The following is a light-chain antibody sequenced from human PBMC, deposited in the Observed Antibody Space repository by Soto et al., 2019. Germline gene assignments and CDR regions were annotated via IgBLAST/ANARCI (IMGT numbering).Light chain of an antibody. CDR1: EDIDTS. CDR2: GAS. V-gene: IGKV1-5*01. Sequence: DIQITHPPSTLSVSLGARVRITCRASEDIDTSLAWFQQRPGKAPKVLIAGASGLMNGVPSTFSGSGSGTEFALTISSVQPDDFATYFCQHYDTFSWTFGQGTKVDIK. J-gene: IGKJ1*01. CDR3: QHYDTFSWT.